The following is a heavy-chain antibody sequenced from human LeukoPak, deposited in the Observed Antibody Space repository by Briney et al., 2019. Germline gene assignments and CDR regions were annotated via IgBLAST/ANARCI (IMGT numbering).Heavy chain of an antibody. J-gene: IGHJ4*02. CDR3: ARDPTYCSGGSCYGYYFGY. CDR2: IHTSGST. CDR1: RGSMSDSF. V-gene: IGHV4-4*07. Sequence: RPSETLSLTCTVSRGSMSDSFWSWIRQPAGKGLEWIGRIHTSGSTSYNPSLKSRVTMSVDSSKSQFSLKLTSVTAADTAVYYCARDPTYCSGGSCYGYYFGYWGQGALVTVSS. D-gene: IGHD2-15*01.